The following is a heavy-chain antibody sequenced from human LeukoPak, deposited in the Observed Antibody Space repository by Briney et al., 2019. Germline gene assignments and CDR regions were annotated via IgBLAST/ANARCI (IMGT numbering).Heavy chain of an antibody. CDR1: GFTFSRFA. V-gene: IGHV3-64*04. CDR3: ANAQGSRYCSGGSCYGDY. J-gene: IGHJ4*02. Sequence: PGGSLRLSCSASGFTFSRFAMHRVRQAPGKGLEYVSTISSNGGTTDYADSGMGRFTISRDNSKNTLYLQMNSLRAEDTAVYYCANAQGSRYCSGGSCYGDYWGQGTLVTVSS. CDR2: ISSNGGTT. D-gene: IGHD2-15*01.